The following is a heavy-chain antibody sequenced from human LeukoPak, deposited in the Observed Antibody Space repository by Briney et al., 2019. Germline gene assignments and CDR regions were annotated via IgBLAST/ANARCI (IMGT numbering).Heavy chain of an antibody. Sequence: SETLSLTCAVYGGSFSGYYWSWIRQPPGKGLEWIGEINHSGSTNYNPSLKSRVTISVDTSKNQFSLKLSSVTAADTAVYYCARAPGATVTYYYYMDVWGKGTTVTVSS. CDR1: GGSFSGYY. V-gene: IGHV4-34*01. D-gene: IGHD4-11*01. J-gene: IGHJ6*03. CDR2: INHSGST. CDR3: ARAPGATVTYYYYMDV.